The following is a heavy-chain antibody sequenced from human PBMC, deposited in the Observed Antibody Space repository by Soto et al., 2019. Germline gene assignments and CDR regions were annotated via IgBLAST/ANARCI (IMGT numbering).Heavy chain of an antibody. J-gene: IGHJ5*02. V-gene: IGHV1-3*01. Sequence: ASVKVSCKASGYTFTSYAMHWVRQAPGQRLEWMGWINAGNGNTKYSQKFQGRVTITRDTSASTAYMELSSLRSEDTVLYYCARKYYYDSSGHNWFDPWGQGTLVTVSS. CDR3: ARKYYYDSSGHNWFDP. CDR2: INAGNGNT. D-gene: IGHD3-22*01. CDR1: GYTFTSYA.